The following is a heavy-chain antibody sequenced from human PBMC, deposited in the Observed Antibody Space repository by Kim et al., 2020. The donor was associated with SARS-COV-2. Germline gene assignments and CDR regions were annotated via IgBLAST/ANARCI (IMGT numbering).Heavy chain of an antibody. CDR3: AKGVTNSGFDY. D-gene: IGHD4-17*01. Sequence: GGSLRLSCAASGFTFSTSHMGWVRQAPGKGLEWVSRISWDGTRTYYADSVKGRVTMSSDKSKNTVYLHMNSLRVEDTAVYYCAKGVTNSGFDYWGQGAQVTVSS. CDR1: GFTFSTSH. V-gene: IGHV3-23*01. CDR2: ISWDGTRT. J-gene: IGHJ4*02.